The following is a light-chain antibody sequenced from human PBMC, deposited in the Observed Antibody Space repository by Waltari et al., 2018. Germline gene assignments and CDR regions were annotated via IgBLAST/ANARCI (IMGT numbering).Light chain of an antibody. Sequence: DIVMTQSPDSLAVSLGERATINCKSSQSVLHSPVNKDYLAWFQQRPGQPPKLLIYWASTRESGLPDRFSGSGSGTDFTLTISSLQAEDVAVYYCQQYHSPPYTFGQGTKLEIK. V-gene: IGKV4-1*01. CDR2: WAS. J-gene: IGKJ2*01. CDR3: QQYHSPPYT. CDR1: QSVLHSPVNKDY.